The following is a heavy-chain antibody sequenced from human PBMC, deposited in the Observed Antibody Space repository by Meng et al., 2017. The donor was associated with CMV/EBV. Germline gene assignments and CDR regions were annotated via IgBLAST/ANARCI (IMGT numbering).Heavy chain of an antibody. CDR1: GGSISSVDYY. Sequence: GQRQESGPGLVKPSQNLSLTCTVSGGSISSVDYYWSWIRQPPGKGLEWIGYIYYSGSTYYNPSLKSRVTISVDTSKNQFSLKLSSVTAADTAVYYCARAAPDYYDSSGPPDYWGQGTLVTVSS. V-gene: IGHV4-30-4*08. CDR2: IYYSGST. CDR3: ARAAPDYYDSSGPPDY. D-gene: IGHD3-22*01. J-gene: IGHJ4*02.